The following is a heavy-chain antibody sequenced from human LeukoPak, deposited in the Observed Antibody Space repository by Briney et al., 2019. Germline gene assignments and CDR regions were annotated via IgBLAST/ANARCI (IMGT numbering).Heavy chain of an antibody. J-gene: IGHJ4*02. D-gene: IGHD3-10*01. Sequence: PGGSLRLSCAASGFSFSTSAMSWVRQAPGKGLEWVSGITGGSGTTYSAVAVRGRFSISRDDSTNTLYLHMDSLRVEDTATYYCAKGADRFGEFDYWGQGTLVSVSS. CDR2: ITGGSGTT. CDR3: AKGADRFGEFDY. CDR1: GFSFSTSA. V-gene: IGHV3-23*01.